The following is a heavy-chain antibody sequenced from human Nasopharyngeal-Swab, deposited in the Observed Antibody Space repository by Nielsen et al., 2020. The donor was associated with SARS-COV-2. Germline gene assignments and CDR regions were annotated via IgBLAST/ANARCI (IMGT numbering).Heavy chain of an antibody. Sequence: LKISCAASGFTFSSYWMHWVRQAPGKGLVWVSRINSDGSSTSYADSVKGRFTISRDNAKNTLYLQMNSLRAEDTAVYYCARASSFYSNYFGYWGQGTLVTVSS. CDR3: ARASSFYSNYFGY. CDR2: INSDGSST. D-gene: IGHD4-11*01. J-gene: IGHJ4*02. V-gene: IGHV3-74*01. CDR1: GFTFSSYW.